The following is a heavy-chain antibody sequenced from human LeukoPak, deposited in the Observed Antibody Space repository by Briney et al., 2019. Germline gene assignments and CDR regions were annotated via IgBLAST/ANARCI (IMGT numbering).Heavy chain of an antibody. Sequence: PSETLSLTCTVSGGSISSSYWGWIRQPPGKGLEWIGYIYHSGDTNSNPSLKSRVTISMDTSKNQFSLKLSSVAAADTAVYYCARHNFARPFDYWGQGTLVTVSS. D-gene: IGHD6-6*01. CDR2: IYHSGDT. J-gene: IGHJ4*02. CDR1: GGSISSSY. CDR3: ARHNFARPFDY. V-gene: IGHV4-59*08.